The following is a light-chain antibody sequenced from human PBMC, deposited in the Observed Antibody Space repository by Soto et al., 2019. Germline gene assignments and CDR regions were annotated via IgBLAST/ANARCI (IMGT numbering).Light chain of an antibody. CDR1: QSISSY. Sequence: DIQMTQSPSSLSASVGDRVTITCRASQSISSYLNWYQQKPGKAPKLLIYAASSLHSGVTSRFSGSGSGTDFTLTISSLQPEDFATYYCQQNYSTPFFTFGPGTKVDIK. J-gene: IGKJ3*01. CDR3: QQNYSTPFFT. CDR2: AAS. V-gene: IGKV1-39*01.